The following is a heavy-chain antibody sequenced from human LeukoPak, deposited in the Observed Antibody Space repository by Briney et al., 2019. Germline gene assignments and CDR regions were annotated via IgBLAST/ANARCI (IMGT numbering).Heavy chain of an antibody. CDR2: IYPSDSDT. CDR3: VRPAHFDY. V-gene: IGHV5-51*01. Sequence: GESLKISCKGSGYTFATNWIGWVRQIPGKGLEWMGIIYPSDSDTRYSPAFQGRVTISADKSITTAFLQWSSLKASDSGMYYCVRPAHFDYWGQGTLVTVSS. CDR1: GYTFATNW. J-gene: IGHJ4*02.